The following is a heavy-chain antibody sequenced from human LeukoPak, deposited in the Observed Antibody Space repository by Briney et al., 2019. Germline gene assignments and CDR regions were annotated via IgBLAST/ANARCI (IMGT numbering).Heavy chain of an antibody. Sequence: PSETLSLTCTVSGGSISSFYWSWIRQPPGKGLEWIGYIYYSGSTNYNPSLKGRVTISVDTSKNQFSLKLSSVTAPDTAVYYCARRISDAFDIWGQGTMVTVSS. CDR1: GGSISSFY. V-gene: IGHV4-59*01. CDR2: IYYSGST. J-gene: IGHJ3*02. CDR3: ARRISDAFDI.